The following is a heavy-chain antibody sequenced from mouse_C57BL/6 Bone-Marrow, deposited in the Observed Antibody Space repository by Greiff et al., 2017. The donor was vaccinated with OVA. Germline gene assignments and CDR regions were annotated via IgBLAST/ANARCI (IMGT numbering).Heavy chain of an antibody. CDR3: TTLNLIYYYGSSYFDY. CDR1: GFNIKDDY. CDR2: IDPENGDT. Sequence: EVQLVESGAELVRPGASVKLSCTASGFNIKDDYMHWVKQRPEQGLEWIGWIDPENGDTEYAAKFQGKATITADTSSNTAYMQLSSLTSEDTAVYYCTTLNLIYYYGSSYFDYWGQGTTLTVSA. J-gene: IGHJ2*01. D-gene: IGHD1-1*01. V-gene: IGHV14-4*01.